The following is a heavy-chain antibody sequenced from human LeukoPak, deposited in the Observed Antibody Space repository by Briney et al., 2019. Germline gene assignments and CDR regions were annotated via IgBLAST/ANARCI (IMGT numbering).Heavy chain of an antibody. J-gene: IGHJ4*02. CDR2: IYYSGST. Sequence: WETLSPTCTVSGGSVSSASYYWSWIRQPPGKGLEWIGYIYYSGSTNYNPSLKSRVTISVDTSKNQFSLKLSSVTAADTAVYYCAATKRALWFGELLGSDYFDYWGQGTLVTVSS. D-gene: IGHD3-10*01. CDR3: AATKRALWFGELLGSDYFDY. V-gene: IGHV4-61*01. CDR1: GGSVSSASYY.